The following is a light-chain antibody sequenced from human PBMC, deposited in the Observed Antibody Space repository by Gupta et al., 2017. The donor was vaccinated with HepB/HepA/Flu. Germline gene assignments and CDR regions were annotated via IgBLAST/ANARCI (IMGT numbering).Light chain of an antibody. CDR1: QSISYY. V-gene: IGKV3D-11*02. Sequence: EVVLTQSPDTLSLSPGERATLSCRASQSISYYLAWYQQKPGQAPRLLIYDASKRATGIPARFSGSGPETDLDFTLTISSLEPEDFAVYYCQQRNNWPLTFGGGTKVEIK. J-gene: IGKJ4*01. CDR2: DAS. CDR3: QQRNNWPLT.